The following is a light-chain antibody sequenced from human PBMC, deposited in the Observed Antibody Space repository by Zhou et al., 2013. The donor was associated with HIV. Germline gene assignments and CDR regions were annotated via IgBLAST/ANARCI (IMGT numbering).Light chain of an antibody. CDR1: QDINNS. V-gene: IGKV1-39*01. Sequence: DIQMTQSPSSLSASVGDRVTITCQASQDINNSLNWYQHKPGKAPKVLIYGASSLQSGVPLRFRGSGSGTDFTLTISSLQPEDFATYYCQQTYSTPPGTFGQGTKVEIK. CDR3: QQTYSTPPGT. CDR2: GAS. J-gene: IGKJ1*01.